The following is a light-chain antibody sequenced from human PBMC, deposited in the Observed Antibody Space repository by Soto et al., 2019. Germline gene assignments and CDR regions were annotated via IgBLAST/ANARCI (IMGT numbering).Light chain of an antibody. CDR1: QDIGDY. CDR3: QQYETLPIT. V-gene: IGKV1-33*01. Sequence: LQRTKSPSSLSASVGDRVSITCLASQDIGDYLNWYQQIPGKAPKLLIFDASNLESGVPSRFSGSGSGTDFTFTISSLQPEDIATYYCQQYETLPITFGQGTRLEIK. CDR2: DAS. J-gene: IGKJ5*01.